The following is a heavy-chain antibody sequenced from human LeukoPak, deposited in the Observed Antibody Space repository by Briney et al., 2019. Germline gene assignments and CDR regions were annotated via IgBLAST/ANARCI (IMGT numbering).Heavy chain of an antibody. V-gene: IGHV3-21*01. CDR2: ITSTSSST. CDR3: ARDCGGACHMDV. D-gene: IGHD2-21*02. CDR1: GFTFTTYD. Sequence: GGSLRLSCAASGFTFTTYDMNWVRQAAGKGLEWVSSITSTSSSTYYADSLKGRFTISRDNAKNSLYLQMNNLRAEDTAVYYCARDCGGACHMDVWGKGTTVTVSS. J-gene: IGHJ6*03.